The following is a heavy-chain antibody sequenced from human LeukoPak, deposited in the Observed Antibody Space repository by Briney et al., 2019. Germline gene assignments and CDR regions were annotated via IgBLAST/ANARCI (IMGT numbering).Heavy chain of an antibody. CDR1: GFTFSSYA. J-gene: IGHJ4*02. V-gene: IGHV3-23*01. CDR2: ISGSGGST. CDR3: AKDRYSGIYSPLDY. D-gene: IGHD1-26*01. Sequence: PGGSLRLSCAASGFTFSSYAMSWVRQAPGKGLEWVSAISGSGGSTYYADSFKGRFTISRDNSKNTLYLQMNSLRAEDTAVCYCAKDRYSGIYSPLDYWGQGTLVTVSS.